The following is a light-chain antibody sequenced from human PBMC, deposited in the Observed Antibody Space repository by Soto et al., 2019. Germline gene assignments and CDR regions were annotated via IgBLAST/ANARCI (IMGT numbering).Light chain of an antibody. CDR3: QQYRDWPRT. Sequence: EIVLTQSPATLSVSPGDTVTLSCRASQSVDINLAWYQQRPGQAPRLLVYGASTKATDMPGRFSGRGSGTEFTLTINNLQAEDFAVYYCQQYRDWPRTFGQGTKVDIK. V-gene: IGKV3-15*01. J-gene: IGKJ1*01. CDR1: QSVDIN. CDR2: GAS.